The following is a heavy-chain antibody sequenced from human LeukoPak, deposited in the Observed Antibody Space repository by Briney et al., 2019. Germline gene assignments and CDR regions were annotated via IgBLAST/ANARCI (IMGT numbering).Heavy chain of an antibody. CDR3: ARGRASYDFWSGYLFDY. Sequence: SETLSLTCAVYGGPFSGYYWSWIRQSPGKGLEWIGEINHSGSTNYNPSLKSRVTISVDTSKNQFSLKLSSVTAADTAVYYCARGRASYDFWSGYLFDYWGQGTLVTISS. CDR1: GGPFSGYY. CDR2: INHSGST. D-gene: IGHD3-3*01. V-gene: IGHV4-34*01. J-gene: IGHJ4*02.